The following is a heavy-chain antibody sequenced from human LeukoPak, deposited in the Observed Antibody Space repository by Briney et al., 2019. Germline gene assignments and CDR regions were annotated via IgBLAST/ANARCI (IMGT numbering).Heavy chain of an antibody. D-gene: IGHD3-16*01. CDR3: ARDRGRVFDY. V-gene: IGHV3-43*02. CDR2: ISGDGGRT. J-gene: IGHJ4*02. CDR1: GFTFDDYA. Sequence: GGSLRLSCAASGFTFDDYAMHWVRQAPGKGLEWVSLISGDGGRTHYADSVKGRFTISRDNSKNSLYLQMNSLRDEDTAIYYCARDRGRVFDYWGQGALVTVSS.